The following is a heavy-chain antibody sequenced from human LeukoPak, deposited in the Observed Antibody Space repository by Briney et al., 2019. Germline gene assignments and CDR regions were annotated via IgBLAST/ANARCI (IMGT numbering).Heavy chain of an antibody. Sequence: ASVKVSCKASGYTFTGYYIHWVRQAPGQGLEWMGWINADNGGTRYAEKFRGRVTMTRDTSISTVYMELSRLTSDDTALYYCARGHCTNAICRTFDYWGQGTLVTVSS. D-gene: IGHD2-8*01. CDR3: ARGHCTNAICRTFDY. CDR1: GYTFTGYY. V-gene: IGHV1-2*02. CDR2: INADNGGT. J-gene: IGHJ4*02.